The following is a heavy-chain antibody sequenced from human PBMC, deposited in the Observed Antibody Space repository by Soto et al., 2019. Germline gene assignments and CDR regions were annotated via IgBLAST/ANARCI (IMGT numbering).Heavy chain of an antibody. CDR2: ITNRGTHT. J-gene: IGHJ5*01. Sequence: KPGGSLRLSCTASGFSFSSYTMNWVRQAPGKGLQWVASITNRGTHTYSADSVKGRFTISRDNDMNSLYLQMNNLRAEDTATYYCARAHEVASFDSWGLGTLVTVSS. D-gene: IGHD2-15*01. V-gene: IGHV3-21*06. CDR1: GFSFSSYT. CDR3: ARAHEVASFDS.